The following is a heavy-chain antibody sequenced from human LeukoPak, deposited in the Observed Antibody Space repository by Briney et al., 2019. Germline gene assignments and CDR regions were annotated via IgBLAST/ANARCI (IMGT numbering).Heavy chain of an antibody. CDR1: GFTFSSYA. V-gene: IGHV3-23*01. Sequence: GGSLRLSCAASGFTFSSYAMDWVRQAPGKGLEWVSAISGSGGSTYYADSVKGRFTISRDNSKTTLFLQMNSLRAEDTAVYYCARDLHDYGNYVGWFDSWGQGTLVTVSS. D-gene: IGHD4-11*01. J-gene: IGHJ5*01. CDR2: ISGSGGST. CDR3: ARDLHDYGNYVGWFDS.